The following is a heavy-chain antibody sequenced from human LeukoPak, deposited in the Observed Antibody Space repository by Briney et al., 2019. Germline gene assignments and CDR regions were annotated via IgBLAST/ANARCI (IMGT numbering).Heavy chain of an antibody. CDR1: GFTFSSYA. CDR2: ISYDGSNK. CDR3: ASSGYYHYYGMDV. Sequence: PGGSLRLSCAASGFTFSSYAMHWVRQAPGKGLEWVAVISYDGSNKYYADSVKGRFTISRDDSKNTLYLQMNSLRAEDTAVYYCASSGYYHYYGMDVWGQGTTVTVSS. D-gene: IGHD1-26*01. V-gene: IGHV3-30*04. J-gene: IGHJ6*02.